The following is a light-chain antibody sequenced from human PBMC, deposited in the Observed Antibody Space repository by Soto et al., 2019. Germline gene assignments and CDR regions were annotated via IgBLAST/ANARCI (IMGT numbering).Light chain of an antibody. CDR3: QQYGSSPMT. Sequence: EIVLTQSPGTLSLSPGERATLSCRASQSVSSSYLAWYQQKPGQPPRFLIYGASSRATGIPDRFSGSGSGTDFTLTISRLEPEDFAVYYCQQYGSSPMTFGQGTKVEIK. V-gene: IGKV3-20*01. CDR1: QSVSSSY. CDR2: GAS. J-gene: IGKJ1*01.